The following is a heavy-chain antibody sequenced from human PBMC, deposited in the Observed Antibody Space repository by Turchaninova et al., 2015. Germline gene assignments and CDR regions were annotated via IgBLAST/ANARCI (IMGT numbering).Heavy chain of an antibody. CDR2: INDSGTT. D-gene: IGHD3-22*01. V-gene: IGHV4-34*01. J-gene: IGHJ4*02. Sequence: QVQLQQWGAGLLKPSETLSLTCSVSGGALSGFHWNWIRQAPGKGMEWIGKINDSGTTTYNQSLNSIVTISMETSMKLFYLKLRSVTAADTAMYYCSRGAQYYSQSSVDYWAQGTLVTVSS. CDR3: SRGAQYYSQSSVDY. CDR1: GGALSGFH.